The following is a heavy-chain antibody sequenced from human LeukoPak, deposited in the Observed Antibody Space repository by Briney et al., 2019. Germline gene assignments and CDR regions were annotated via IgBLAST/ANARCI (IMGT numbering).Heavy chain of an antibody. CDR1: GFTFSRYD. D-gene: IGHD4-11*01. J-gene: IGHJ6*03. CDR3: ARMRLGQYYMDV. V-gene: IGHV3-13*01. Sequence: GGSLRLSCAASGFTFSRYDMHRVRQATGKGLEWVSAIGTAGDTFYPGSVKGRFTISRENAENSLYLQVNSLRAGDTAVYYCARMRLGQYYMDVWGKGTTVTISS. CDR2: IGTAGDT.